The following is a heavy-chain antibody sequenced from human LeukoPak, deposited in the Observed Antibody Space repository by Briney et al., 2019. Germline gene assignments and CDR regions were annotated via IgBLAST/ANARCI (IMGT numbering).Heavy chain of an antibody. V-gene: IGHV3-9*01. CDR2: ISWNSGSI. CDR3: AKGYSSSPESYYFDY. Sequence: GGSLRLSCAASGFTFSSYWMNWARQAPGKGLEWVSGISWNSGSIGYADSVKGRFTISRDNAKNSLYLQMNSLRAEDTALYYCAKGYSSSPESYYFDYWGQGTLVTVSS. J-gene: IGHJ4*02. D-gene: IGHD6-6*01. CDR1: GFTFSSYW.